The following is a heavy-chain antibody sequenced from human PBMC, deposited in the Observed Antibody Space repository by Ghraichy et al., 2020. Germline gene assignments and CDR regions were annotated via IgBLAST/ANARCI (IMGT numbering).Heavy chain of an antibody. D-gene: IGHD6-19*01. J-gene: IGHJ4*02. Sequence: VKVSCKASGYTFTDYYMHWVRQAPGQGLEWMGWINANSGGTNYAQKFQGRVTMTRDTSISTAYMELSRLTSDDAAVFYCTRGGPIAVAGMTIDYWGQGTLVTVSS. CDR3: TRGGPIAVAGMTIDY. CDR2: INANSGGT. CDR1: GYTFTDYY. V-gene: IGHV1-2*02.